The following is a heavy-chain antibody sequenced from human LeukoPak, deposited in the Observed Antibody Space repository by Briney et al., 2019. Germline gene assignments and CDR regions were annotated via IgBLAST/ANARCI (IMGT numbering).Heavy chain of an antibody. CDR3: ARRVVGAKPFDY. CDR2: ISTGSRDI. V-gene: IGHV3-48*02. CDR1: GFSFSDAW. Sequence: GGSLRLSCAASGFSFSDAWMNWVRQAPGKGLEWVSYISTGSRDIFYADSVKGRFTISRDDAKNSLYLQMDSLRDEDTAVYYCARRVVGAKPFDYWGQGTLVTVSS. J-gene: IGHJ4*02. D-gene: IGHD1-26*01.